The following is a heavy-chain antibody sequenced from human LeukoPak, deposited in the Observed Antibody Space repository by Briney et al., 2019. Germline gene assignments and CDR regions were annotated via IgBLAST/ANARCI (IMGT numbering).Heavy chain of an antibody. CDR1: GFTFSSYS. J-gene: IGHJ3*02. V-gene: IGHV3-21*01. Sequence: GGSLRLSCAASGFTFSSYSMNWVRQAPGKGLEWVSSISSSSSYIYYADSVKGRFTISRDNAKNSLYLQMNSLRAEDTAVYYCARDYYDFWSGAPKGAFDIWGQGTMVTVSS. CDR2: ISSSSSYI. D-gene: IGHD3-3*01. CDR3: ARDYYDFWSGAPKGAFDI.